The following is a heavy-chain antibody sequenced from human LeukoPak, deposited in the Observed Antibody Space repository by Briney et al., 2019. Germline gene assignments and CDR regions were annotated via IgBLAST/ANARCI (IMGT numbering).Heavy chain of an antibody. Sequence: PGGSLRLSCAASGFTFNDYYTSWIRQAPGKGLEWISYIGSSGDSINYADSVKGRFTISRDNAKNSLSLQMNSLRAKDTAVHYCARGRTSGSSWPFDYWGQGTPVTVSS. CDR1: GFTFNDYY. CDR3: ARGRTSGSSWPFDY. J-gene: IGHJ4*02. V-gene: IGHV3-11*04. D-gene: IGHD6-13*01. CDR2: IGSSGDSI.